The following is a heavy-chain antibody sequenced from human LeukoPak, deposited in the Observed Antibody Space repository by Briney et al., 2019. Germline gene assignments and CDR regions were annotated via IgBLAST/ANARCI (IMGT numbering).Heavy chain of an antibody. V-gene: IGHV1-46*01. Sequence: ASVKVSCKASGYTFTSYYMHWVRQAPGQGLEGMGIINPSGGSTSYTQKFQGRVTMTRDMSTSTVYMELSSLRSEDTAVYYCARGFYDFWSGHLRDAFDIWGQGTMVTVSS. CDR2: INPSGGST. CDR1: GYTFTSYY. D-gene: IGHD3-3*01. CDR3: ARGFYDFWSGHLRDAFDI. J-gene: IGHJ3*02.